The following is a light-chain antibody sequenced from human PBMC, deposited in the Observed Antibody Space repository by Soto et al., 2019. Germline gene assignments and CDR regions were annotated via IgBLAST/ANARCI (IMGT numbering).Light chain of an antibody. CDR2: GAS. V-gene: IGKV1-39*01. CDR3: QQSYSSPTT. Sequence: DIQMTQSPSFLSVSVGDIVTINCRASQSIGKHLNWYQQKPGKAPKFLIYGASTLQSGVPSRFTGSGSGTDFTLTVNSLQPEDFATYYCQQSYSSPTTFGQGTRLEIK. J-gene: IGKJ5*01. CDR1: QSIGKH.